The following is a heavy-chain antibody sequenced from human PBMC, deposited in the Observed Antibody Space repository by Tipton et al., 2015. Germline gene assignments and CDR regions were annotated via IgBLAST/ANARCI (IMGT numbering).Heavy chain of an antibody. V-gene: IGHV4-38-2*02. Sequence: LRLSCAVSAYSISSDYYWGWIRQPPGKGLEWIGSLYFSGSTYYNPSLKSRVTISVDTSKNQFSLTLNSVAAADTAVYYCARDLEHGTDVWGHGTTATVSS. D-gene: IGHD5-24*01. CDR1: AYSISSDYY. CDR3: ARDLEHGTDV. CDR2: LYFSGST. J-gene: IGHJ6*02.